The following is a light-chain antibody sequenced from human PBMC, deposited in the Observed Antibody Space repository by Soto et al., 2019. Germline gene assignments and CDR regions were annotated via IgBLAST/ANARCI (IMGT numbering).Light chain of an antibody. J-gene: IGKJ4*01. Sequence: DIVLTQSPGTLSLSPGERATLSCRASQSVSSSYLAWYQQKPGQASRLLIYGPSNRATGIPDRFSGSGSATDFTLTISRLEPEDFAVYYCQQYDTSPLTFGGGTKVDIK. CDR3: QQYDTSPLT. CDR1: QSVSSSY. V-gene: IGKV3-20*01. CDR2: GPS.